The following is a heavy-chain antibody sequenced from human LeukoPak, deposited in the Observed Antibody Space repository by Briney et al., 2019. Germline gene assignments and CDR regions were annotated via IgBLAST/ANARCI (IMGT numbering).Heavy chain of an antibody. V-gene: IGHV4-34*01. CDR3: ARGITMVRGADL. D-gene: IGHD3-10*01. Sequence: SETLSLTCAVYGGSFSGYYWSWIRQPPGKGLEWIGEINHSGSTNYNPSLKSRVTISVDTSKNQFSLKLSSVTAADTAVYYCARGITMVRGADLWGQGTLVTVSP. CDR1: GGSFSGYY. CDR2: INHSGST. J-gene: IGHJ4*02.